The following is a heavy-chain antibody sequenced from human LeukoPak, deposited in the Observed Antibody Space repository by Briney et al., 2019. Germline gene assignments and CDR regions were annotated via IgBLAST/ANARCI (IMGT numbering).Heavy chain of an antibody. CDR3: AKELSVADTWAIDY. Sequence: PGGSLRLSCAASGFTFSNYAMSWVRQAPGKGLEWVSSISGSDGSTFYADSVKGRFTISRDNSKNTLYLQMNSLRAEDTAVYYCAKELSVADTWAIDYWGQGTLVTVSS. D-gene: IGHD6-19*01. CDR2: ISGSDGST. CDR1: GFTFSNYA. V-gene: IGHV3-23*01. J-gene: IGHJ4*02.